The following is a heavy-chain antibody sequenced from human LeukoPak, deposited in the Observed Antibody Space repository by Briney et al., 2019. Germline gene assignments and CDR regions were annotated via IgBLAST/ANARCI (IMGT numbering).Heavy chain of an antibody. D-gene: IGHD5-12*01. CDR2: INHSGST. V-gene: IGHV4-34*01. J-gene: IGHJ6*02. Sequence: SETLSLTCAVYGGSFSGYYWSWIRQPPGKGLEWIGEINHSGSTNYNPSLKSRVTISVDTSKNQFSLKLSSVTAADTAVYYCAGGYSGYALGLYYYYGMDVWGQGTTVTVSS. CDR1: GGSFSGYY. CDR3: AGGYSGYALGLYYYYGMDV.